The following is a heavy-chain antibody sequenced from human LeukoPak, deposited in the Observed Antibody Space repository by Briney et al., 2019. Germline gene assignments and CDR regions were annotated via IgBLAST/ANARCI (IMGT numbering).Heavy chain of an antibody. Sequence: SVKVSCKASGGTFSSYAISWVRQAPGQGLEWMGGIIPIFGTANYAQKFQGRVTITADESTSTAYMELSSLRSEDTAVYYCARDPEEYCSGGSCYHWFDPWGQGTLVTVSS. CDR1: GGTFSSYA. CDR3: ARDPEEYCSGGSCYHWFDP. D-gene: IGHD2-15*01. CDR2: IIPIFGTA. J-gene: IGHJ5*02. V-gene: IGHV1-69*13.